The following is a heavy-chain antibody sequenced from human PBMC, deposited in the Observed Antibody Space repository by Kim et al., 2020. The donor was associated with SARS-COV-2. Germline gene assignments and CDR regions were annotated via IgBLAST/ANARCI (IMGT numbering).Heavy chain of an antibody. D-gene: IGHD3-10*01. CDR3: VRSGSGSGRFYGAGDY. J-gene: IGHJ4*02. CDR2: ISQDGMSQ. CDR1: GFNTINYW. V-gene: IGHV3-7*01. Sequence: GCSLRLSCAASGFNTINYWMNWVRQAPVKGLEWVATISQDGMSQSYLDSVKGRFSISRDNGKNSVYLQMYSLRAEDTGVYFCVRSGSGSGRFYGAGDYWGQGSLVTV.